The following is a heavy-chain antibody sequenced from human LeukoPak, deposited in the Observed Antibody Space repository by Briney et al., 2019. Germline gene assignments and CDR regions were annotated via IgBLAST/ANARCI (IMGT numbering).Heavy chain of an antibody. D-gene: IGHD3-22*01. Sequence: GGSLRLSCAASGFTFSSYAMSWVRQAPGKGLEWVSAISGSGGSTYYADSVKGRFTISRDNSKNTLYLQMNSLRAEDTAVYYCAEDAESMIVVAPYFDYWGQGTLVTVSS. CDR1: GFTFSSYA. V-gene: IGHV3-23*01. CDR2: ISGSGGST. CDR3: AEDAESMIVVAPYFDY. J-gene: IGHJ4*02.